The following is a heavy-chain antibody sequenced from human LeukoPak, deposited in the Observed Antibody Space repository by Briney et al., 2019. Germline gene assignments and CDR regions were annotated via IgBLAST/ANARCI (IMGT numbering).Heavy chain of an antibody. CDR1: GGSISSGGYY. D-gene: IGHD6-13*01. CDR2: IYYSGST. CDR3: ARETPSSSWYLSAFDI. V-gene: IGHV4-31*03. J-gene: IGHJ3*02. Sequence: SETLSLTRTVSGGSISSGGYYWSWIRQHPGKGLEWIGYIYYSGSTYYNPSLKSRVTISVDTSKNQFSLKLSSVTAADTAVYYCARETPSSSWYLSAFDIWGQGTMVTVSS.